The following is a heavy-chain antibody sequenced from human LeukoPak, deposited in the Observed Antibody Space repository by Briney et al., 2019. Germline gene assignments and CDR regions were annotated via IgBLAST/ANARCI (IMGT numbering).Heavy chain of an antibody. D-gene: IGHD6-25*01. J-gene: IGHJ6*03. V-gene: IGHV1-46*01. CDR2: ISPSGGST. Sequence: ASVKVSCKAFGYTFTSNYMHWVRQAPGQGPEWMGVISPSGGSTTYAQKFQGRVTLTRDMSTSTDYLELSSLRSEDTAVYYCATHSSGYYYYYMDVWGKGTTVTVSS. CDR1: GYTFTSNY. CDR3: ATHSSGYYYYYMDV.